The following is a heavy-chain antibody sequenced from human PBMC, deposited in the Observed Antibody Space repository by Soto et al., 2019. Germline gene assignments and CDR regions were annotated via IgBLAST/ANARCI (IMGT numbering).Heavy chain of an antibody. D-gene: IGHD1-1*01. J-gene: IGHJ4*02. CDR2: ISGSGGST. CDR3: AKDYSPFHKLDPPPRYFDY. CDR1: GFTFSSYA. Sequence: GGSLRLSCAASGFTFSSYAMSWVRQAPGKGLEWVSAISGSGGSTYYADSVKGRFTISRDNSKNTLYLQMNSLRAEDTAVYYCAKDYSPFHKLDPPPRYFDYWGQGTLVTVSS. V-gene: IGHV3-23*01.